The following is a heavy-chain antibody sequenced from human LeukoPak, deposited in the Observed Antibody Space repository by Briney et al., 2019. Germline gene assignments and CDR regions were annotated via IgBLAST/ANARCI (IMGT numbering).Heavy chain of an antibody. J-gene: IGHJ4*02. D-gene: IGHD6-19*01. CDR1: GFTFNSYA. CDR2: ISCSCGTT. CDR3: AKWSRTAVAGPLGYFDY. Sequence: GSLRLSCAASGFTFNSYAMSWVRQAPGKGLEWVSAISCSCGTTYSTDFVKGRFTISRDNSKNTLYVQMNSLRAEDTAVYYCAKWSRTAVAGPLGYFDYWGQGTLVIVSS. V-gene: IGHV3-23*01.